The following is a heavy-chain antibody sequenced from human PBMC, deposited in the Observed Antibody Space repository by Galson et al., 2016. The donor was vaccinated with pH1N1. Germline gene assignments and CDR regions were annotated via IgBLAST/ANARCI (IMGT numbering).Heavy chain of an antibody. D-gene: IGHD7-27*01. V-gene: IGHV1-69*04. CDR1: GDTFNYYT. J-gene: IGHJ6*03. CDR2: IIPLLSLP. CDR3: ARDGEGYNMYV. Sequence: SVKVSCKASGDTFNYYTINWVRQAPGQGLQWMGRIIPLLSLPTYAQTFQGRVTISADKSTTTVHMHLSSLRSEDTAVYYCARDGEGYNMYVWGKGTTVIVSS.